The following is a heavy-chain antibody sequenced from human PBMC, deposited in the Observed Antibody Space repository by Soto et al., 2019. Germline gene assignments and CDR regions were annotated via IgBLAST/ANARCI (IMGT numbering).Heavy chain of an antibody. CDR3: AKDYLYYYDSSGYAPGY. Sequence: PGGSLRLSCAASGFTFSSYGMHWVRQAPGKGLEWVAVISYDGSNKYYADSVKGRFTISRDNSKNTLYLQMNSLRAEDTAVYYCAKDYLYYYDSSGYAPGYWGRGTLVTVSS. J-gene: IGHJ4*02. V-gene: IGHV3-30*18. CDR1: GFTFSSYG. D-gene: IGHD3-22*01. CDR2: ISYDGSNK.